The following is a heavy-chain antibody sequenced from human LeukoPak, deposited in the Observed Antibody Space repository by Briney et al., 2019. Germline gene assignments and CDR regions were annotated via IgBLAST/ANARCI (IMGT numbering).Heavy chain of an antibody. Sequence: ASVKVSCEASIGTFSSYAINWVRQAPGQGLEWMGGIIPIFGTANYAQKFQDRVTITADESTSTAYMELSSLRSEDTAIYYCASRLYCSNTRCRNFPFAYWGQGTLVTVSS. CDR1: IGTFSSYA. D-gene: IGHD2-2*01. J-gene: IGHJ4*02. V-gene: IGHV1-69*01. CDR2: IIPIFGTA. CDR3: ASRLYCSNTRCRNFPFAY.